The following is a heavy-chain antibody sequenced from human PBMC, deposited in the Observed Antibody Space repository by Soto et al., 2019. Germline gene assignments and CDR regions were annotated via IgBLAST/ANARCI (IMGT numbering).Heavy chain of an antibody. D-gene: IGHD2-15*01. CDR1: GFTFNSYW. Sequence: EVQLAESGGGLVQPGGSLRLSCAASGFTFNSYWMHWVRQVPGKGLVWVSRINNDGSTTNYADSVKGRFTISRDNARNTVYLQMNSLRADDTAVYYCVRGVIAANCFDYWGQGTPVTVSS. CDR3: VRGVIAANCFDY. J-gene: IGHJ4*02. CDR2: INNDGSTT. V-gene: IGHV3-74*01.